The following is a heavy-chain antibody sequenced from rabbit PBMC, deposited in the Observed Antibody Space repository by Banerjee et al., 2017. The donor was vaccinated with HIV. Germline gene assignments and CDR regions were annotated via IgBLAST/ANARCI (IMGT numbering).Heavy chain of an antibody. CDR2: IYGGSSGST. Sequence: QQQLEESGGGLVKPGGTLTLTCKASGIDFSSYYYMFWVRQAPGKGLEWIAWIYGGSSGSTYYANWAKGRFTISKTSSTTMALQMTSLTAADTATYFCARWDADNRGLKLWGPGTLVTVS. V-gene: IGHV1S45*01. CDR1: GIDFSSYYY. CDR3: ARWDADNRGLKL. D-gene: IGHD4-2*01. J-gene: IGHJ4*01.